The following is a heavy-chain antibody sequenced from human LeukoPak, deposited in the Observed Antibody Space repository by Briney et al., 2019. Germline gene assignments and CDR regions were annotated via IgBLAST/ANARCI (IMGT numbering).Heavy chain of an antibody. J-gene: IGHJ4*02. D-gene: IGHD3-9*01. CDR2: IIPLFDTA. V-gene: IGHV1-69*01. Sequence: SVKVSCKASGGTFSNYAISWVRQAPGQGLEWMGGIIPLFDTADYAQKFQGRLTITADESTSTAYMELSSLRAEDTAVYYCARDLVGSHTGYSSGAWDYWGQGTLVTVSS. CDR1: GGTFSNYA. CDR3: ARDLVGSHTGYSSGAWDY.